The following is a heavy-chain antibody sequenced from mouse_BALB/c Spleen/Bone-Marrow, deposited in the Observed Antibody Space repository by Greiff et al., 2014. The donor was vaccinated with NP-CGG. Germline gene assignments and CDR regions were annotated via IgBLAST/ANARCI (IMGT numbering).Heavy chain of an antibody. V-gene: IGHV14-3*02. CDR3: AHDAPFTY. D-gene: IGHD2-3*01. J-gene: IGHJ3*01. Sequence: VQLQQPGADLVKPGASVKLSCTTSGFNIKDTFMHWVKQRPEQGLEWIGRIDPASGNTKYDPKFQGKATVTADTSSTKVSVQLSGMTSEATDVYYCAHDAPFTYWGQGTLVTVSA. CDR2: IDPASGNT. CDR1: GFNIKDTF.